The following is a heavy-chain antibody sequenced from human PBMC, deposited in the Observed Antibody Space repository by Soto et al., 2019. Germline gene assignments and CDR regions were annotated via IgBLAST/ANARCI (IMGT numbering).Heavy chain of an antibody. D-gene: IGHD3-10*01. J-gene: IGHJ6*02. V-gene: IGHV3-23*01. CDR2: ISGSGGST. CDR3: AKDLWFGELLYGANSYYYGMDV. CDR1: GFTFSSYA. Sequence: GGSLRLSCAASGFTFSSYAMSWVRQAPGKGLEWVSAISGSGGSTYYADSGKGRFTISRDNSKNTLYLQMNSLRAEDTAVYYCAKDLWFGELLYGANSYYYGMDVWGQGTTVTVSS.